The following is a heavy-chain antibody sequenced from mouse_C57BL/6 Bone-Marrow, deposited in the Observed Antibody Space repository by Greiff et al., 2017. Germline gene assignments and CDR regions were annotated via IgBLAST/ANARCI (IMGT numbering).Heavy chain of an antibody. D-gene: IGHD1-1*01. CDR3: ARKDDYDSSDEAMDY. CDR1: GYAFSSYW. Sequence: QVQLQQSGAELVKPGASVKISCKASGYAFSSYWMNWVKQRPGKGLEWIGQIYPGAGDTNYNGKFKGKATLTADKSSSTAYMQLSSLTSEDSAVYVCARKDDYDSSDEAMDYWGKGTSVTVSS. CDR2: IYPGAGDT. V-gene: IGHV1-80*01. J-gene: IGHJ4*01.